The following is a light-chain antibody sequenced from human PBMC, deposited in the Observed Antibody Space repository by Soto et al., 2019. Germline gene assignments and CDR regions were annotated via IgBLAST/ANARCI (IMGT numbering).Light chain of an antibody. CDR3: MQALQTPT. V-gene: IGKV2-28*01. J-gene: IGKJ4*01. CDR1: QSLLHSNGSNY. Sequence: EIVMTQSPLSLSVTPGEPASISCRSSQSLLHSNGSNYLGWYLQKPGHSPQLLIYLGSNRASGVPERFSGGGSGTDFTLKISRVETEDVGVYYCMQALQTPTFGGGTKVDIK. CDR2: LGS.